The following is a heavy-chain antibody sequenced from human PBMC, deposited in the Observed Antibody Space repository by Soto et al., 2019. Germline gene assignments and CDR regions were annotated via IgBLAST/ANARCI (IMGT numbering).Heavy chain of an antibody. CDR2: ISSSSSTI. V-gene: IGHV3-48*01. D-gene: IGHD4-17*01. Sequence: EVQLVESGGGLVQPGGSLRLSCAASGFTFSSYSMNWVRQAPGKGLEWVSYISSSSSTIYYADSVNGRFTISRDNAKNSLYLQMNSLRAEDTAVYYCARGVVGWTVTPSFDYWGQGTLVTVSS. CDR3: ARGVVGWTVTPSFDY. CDR1: GFTFSSYS. J-gene: IGHJ4*02.